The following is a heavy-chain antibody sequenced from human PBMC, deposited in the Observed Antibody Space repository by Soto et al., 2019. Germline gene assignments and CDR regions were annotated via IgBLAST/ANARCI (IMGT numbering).Heavy chain of an antibody. J-gene: IGHJ4*02. CDR3: AHKRDVSRGFKY. D-gene: IGHD3-10*01. CDR1: GFSLSINGVA. V-gene: IGHV2-5*02. CDR2: IYWDDDQ. Sequence: QITLKESGPPLVKPTQTLMLTCTFSGFSLSINGVAVGWIRQPPGQALEWLALIYWDDDQRYNPSLKNRLTITKDTSRNQVVLTMTNMDPVDTATYYCAHKRDVSRGFKYWGQGTLVTVSS.